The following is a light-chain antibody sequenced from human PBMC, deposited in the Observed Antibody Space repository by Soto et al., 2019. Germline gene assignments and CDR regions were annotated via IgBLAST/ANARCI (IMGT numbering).Light chain of an antibody. CDR3: QQYYSAPPT. CDR2: WAS. CDR1: QNVLYSSNNNNY. V-gene: IGKV4-1*01. Sequence: DIVLTQSPDSLAVSLGERATINCKSSQNVLYSSNNNNYLAWYQQKPGQPPKLLIYWASTRESGVPERFSGSGSGTDFTLTISSLQAEDVAVYYCQQYYSAPPTFGQGTKVEIK. J-gene: IGKJ1*01.